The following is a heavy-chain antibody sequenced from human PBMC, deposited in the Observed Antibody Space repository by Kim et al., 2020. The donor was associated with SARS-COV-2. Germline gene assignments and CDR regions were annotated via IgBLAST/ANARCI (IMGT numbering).Heavy chain of an antibody. J-gene: IGHJ4*02. Sequence: GGSLRLSCAASGFTFSSYSMNWVRQAPRKGLVWVSSIRSTSTYIYYADSVKGRFTISRDNAKNSLYLQMNSLRAEDTAVYYCARGSSSWSTESYFEYWGQGTLVTVSS. CDR2: IRSTSTYI. D-gene: IGHD6-6*01. CDR1: GFTFSSYS. CDR3: ARGSSSWSTESYFEY. V-gene: IGHV3-21*01.